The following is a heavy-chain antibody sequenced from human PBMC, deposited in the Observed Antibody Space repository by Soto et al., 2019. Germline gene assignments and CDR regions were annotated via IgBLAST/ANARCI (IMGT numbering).Heavy chain of an antibody. CDR3: ARERGTTGIWYFDL. D-gene: IGHD1-7*01. J-gene: IGHJ2*01. Sequence: EVQLVESWGGLVQPGGSLRLSCAASGFTFSDYDIQWVRQAAGKGREWVSGIAISGDTNYAGSVTGRFTISRENARNSVYLQMNSLRAGDTAVYYCARERGTTGIWYFDLWGRGTLVTVSS. CDR2: IAISGDT. CDR1: GFTFSDYD. V-gene: IGHV3-13*01.